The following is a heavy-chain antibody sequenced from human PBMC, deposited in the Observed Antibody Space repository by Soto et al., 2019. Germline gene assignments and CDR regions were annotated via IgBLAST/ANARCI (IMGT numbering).Heavy chain of an antibody. CDR1: GGTFSRYA. Sequence: QVQLGQSGAEVRKPGSSVKVSCESSGGTFSRYAINWVRQAPGQGLEWMGGVIPPFNSAAYAQKFQGRVKITADTSTSTAYMELSSLRSEDTAVYSCARRANRGLDVWGQGTTVTVSS. V-gene: IGHV1-69*06. CDR3: ARRANRGLDV. CDR2: VIPPFNSA. D-gene: IGHD2-8*01. J-gene: IGHJ6*02.